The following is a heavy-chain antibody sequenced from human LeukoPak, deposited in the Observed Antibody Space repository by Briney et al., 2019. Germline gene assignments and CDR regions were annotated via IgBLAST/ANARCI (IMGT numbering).Heavy chain of an antibody. Sequence: GGSLSLSCAASGFTVSSNYMSWVRQAPGKGLEWVSSISSDSSYIYYADAVHGRFTVSRDNAKYSLYLQMNSLRAEDTAVYYCVRGSYGAYDYWGQGSLVTVSS. CDR2: ISSDSSYI. CDR3: VRGSYGAYDY. CDR1: GFTVSSNY. V-gene: IGHV3-21*01. J-gene: IGHJ4*02. D-gene: IGHD4-17*01.